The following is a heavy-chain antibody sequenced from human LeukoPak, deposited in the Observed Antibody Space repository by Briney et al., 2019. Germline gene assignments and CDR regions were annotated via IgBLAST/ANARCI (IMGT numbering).Heavy chain of an antibody. D-gene: IGHD6-19*01. Sequence: PGGSLRLSCAASGFTFSSYWMHWVRQAPGKGLVWVSRINSDGSSTSYADSVKGRFTISRDNSKNTLYLQMNSLRAEDTAVYYCAKQSMYSSGWYIYWGQGTLVTVSS. CDR2: INSDGSST. CDR3: AKQSMYSSGWYIY. CDR1: GFTFSSYW. J-gene: IGHJ4*02. V-gene: IGHV3-74*01.